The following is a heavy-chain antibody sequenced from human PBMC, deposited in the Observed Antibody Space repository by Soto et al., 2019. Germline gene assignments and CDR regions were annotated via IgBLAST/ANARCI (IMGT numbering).Heavy chain of an antibody. CDR1: GFTFGSFT. V-gene: IGHV3-21*06. CDR2: LSSSSAYI. J-gene: IGHJ4*02. Sequence: EVHLVEAGGGLVKPGESLTLSCAASGFTFGSFTLNWVRQAPGKGLEWVLSLSSSSAYIYYAESVKGRFTISRDNARSTLYLQMNSLRLDDTAVYFCARDGLTFGGDWGQGTLVAVSS. D-gene: IGHD3-16*01. CDR3: ARDGLTFGGD.